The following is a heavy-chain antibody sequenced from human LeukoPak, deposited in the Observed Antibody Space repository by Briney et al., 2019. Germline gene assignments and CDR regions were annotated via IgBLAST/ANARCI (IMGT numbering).Heavy chain of an antibody. D-gene: IGHD5-12*01. V-gene: IGHV3-74*01. Sequence: GSLRLSCAASGFTFISYWMHWVRQAPGKGLVWVSRINSDGSTTSYAASVKGRFTISRDTAKNTLYLQMNSLRAEDTAVYYCARNSGYAYFDYWGQGTLVTVSS. CDR1: GFTFISYW. CDR3: ARNSGYAYFDY. J-gene: IGHJ4*02. CDR2: INSDGSTT.